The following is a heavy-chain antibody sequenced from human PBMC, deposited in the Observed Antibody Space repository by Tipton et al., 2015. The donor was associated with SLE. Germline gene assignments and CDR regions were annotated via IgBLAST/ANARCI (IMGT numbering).Heavy chain of an antibody. D-gene: IGHD2-8*02. CDR2: IWYDGSYK. CDR3: AKGLCTGADCSSHHLAIDY. J-gene: IGHJ4*02. V-gene: IGHV3-33*06. Sequence: SGFDFKEYGMHWVRHTPGKGLEWVAVIWYDGSYKYYANSVEGRFTISRDNSKNTVTLQMNNIRVDDTGVYFCAKGLCTGADCSSHHLAIDYWGQGTLVTVSS. CDR1: GFDFKEYG.